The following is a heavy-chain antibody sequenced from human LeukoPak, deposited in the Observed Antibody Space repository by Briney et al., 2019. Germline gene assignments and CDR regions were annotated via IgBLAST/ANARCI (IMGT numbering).Heavy chain of an antibody. CDR3: ARGVVVTGTSVFDD. Sequence: GGSLRLSCVASVFSFNFYWIHLVRQAPGEGLVWVSRINSDGSSTVYADSVQGRFSISRDNAKNTVYLQMNSLRAEDTAVYYCARGVVVTGTSVFDDWGRGALVTVSS. D-gene: IGHD2-21*02. V-gene: IGHV3-74*01. J-gene: IGHJ4*02. CDR2: INSDGSST. CDR1: VFSFNFYW.